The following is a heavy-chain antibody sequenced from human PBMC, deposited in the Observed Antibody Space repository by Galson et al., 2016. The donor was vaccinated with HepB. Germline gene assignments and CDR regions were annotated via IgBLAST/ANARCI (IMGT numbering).Heavy chain of an antibody. CDR2: IGGSGSGT. Sequence: SLRLSCAASGFTFSSYVMSWVRQAPGKGLEWVSAIGGSGSGTYYAGSVKGRSTISRDNSKNTLYLQMNNPRPEDTAVYYCAKGTLNYDISAGYFSYHFDYWGQGTLVTVSS. CDR1: GFTFSSYV. D-gene: IGHD3-9*01. V-gene: IGHV3-23*01. CDR3: AKGTLNYDISAGYFSYHFDY. J-gene: IGHJ4*02.